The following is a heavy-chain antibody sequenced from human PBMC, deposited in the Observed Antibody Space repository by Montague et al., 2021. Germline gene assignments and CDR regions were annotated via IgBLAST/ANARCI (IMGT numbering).Heavy chain of an antibody. Sequence: SETLSLTCTVSGGSISSNSYWWAWIRQPPGKGLEYVGTTFNTGSSYYSPSLKIRVTISVDTSKNQFSLRLSAVTAADTAVYYCARSLYCLGGSCYSGFDPWGQGTLVTVSS. D-gene: IGHD2-15*01. CDR2: TFNTGSS. CDR3: ARSLYCLGGSCYSGFDP. CDR1: GGSISSNSYW. V-gene: IGHV4-39*01. J-gene: IGHJ5*02.